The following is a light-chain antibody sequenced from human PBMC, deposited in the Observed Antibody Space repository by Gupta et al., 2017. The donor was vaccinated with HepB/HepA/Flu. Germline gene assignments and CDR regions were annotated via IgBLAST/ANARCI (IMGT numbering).Light chain of an antibody. CDR3: YSDATSVIWV. Sequence: SALTQPASVSGSPGQSITISGTGTSSDIGSYNFVSWYQQHPGKTPKVMIYDVSKRPAGVANRFSGSKSGNTASLTISVPQAEVDADYYCYSDATSVIWVFGGGTKPTVL. J-gene: IGLJ3*02. CDR2: DVS. CDR1: SSDIGSYNF. V-gene: IGLV2-23*02.